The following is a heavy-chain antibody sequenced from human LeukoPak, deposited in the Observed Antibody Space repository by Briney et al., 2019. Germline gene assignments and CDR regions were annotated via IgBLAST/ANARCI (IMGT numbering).Heavy chain of an antibody. CDR1: GFTFSDYY. CDR3: ARDGSGRYYMDV. D-gene: IGHD3-10*01. CDR2: ISSNGGTK. V-gene: IGHV3-11*01. Sequence: GGSLRLSCAASGFTFSDYYVSWFRQAPGKGLEWISYISSNGGTKYYADSVKGRFTISRDNAKNSLYLQTNSLRAEDTAIYYCARDGSGRYYMDVWGKGTTVTVSS. J-gene: IGHJ6*03.